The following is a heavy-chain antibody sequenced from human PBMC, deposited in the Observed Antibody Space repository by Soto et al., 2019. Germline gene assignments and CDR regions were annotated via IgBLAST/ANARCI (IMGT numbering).Heavy chain of an antibody. CDR1: GYTFTSYG. V-gene: IGHV1-18*01. CDR3: ARGGVETDILSPHDYYYYYMDV. CDR2: ISAYNGNT. D-gene: IGHD3-9*01. Sequence: ASVKVSCKASGYTFTSYGISWVRQAPGQGLEWMGWISAYNGNTNYAQKLQGRVTMTTDTSTSTAYMELRSLRSDDTAVYYCARGGVETDILSPHDYYYYYMDVWGKGTTVTVSS. J-gene: IGHJ6*03.